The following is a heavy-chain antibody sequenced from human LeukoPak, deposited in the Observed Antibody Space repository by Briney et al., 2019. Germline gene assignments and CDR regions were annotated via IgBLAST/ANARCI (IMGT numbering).Heavy chain of an antibody. J-gene: IGHJ6*03. V-gene: IGHV3-21*01. Sequence: GGSLRLSCAASGFTFSSYSMNWVRQAPGKGLEWVSSISSSSSYIYYADSVKGRFTISRDNAKNSLYLQMNSLRAEDTAVYYCNRAIAGDYYYYMDVWGKGTTVTVSS. CDR2: ISSSSSYI. CDR3: NRAIAGDYYYYMDV. CDR1: GFTFSSYS. D-gene: IGHD2-21*01.